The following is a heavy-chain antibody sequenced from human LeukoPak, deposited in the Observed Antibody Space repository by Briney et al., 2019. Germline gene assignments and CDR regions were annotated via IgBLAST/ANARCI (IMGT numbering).Heavy chain of an antibody. CDR1: GFTFSNYA. Sequence: GGSLRLSCAASGFTFSNYAMSWVRQAPGKGLEWVSSIHYSGGSTYYADSVKGRFTISRDNSKNTLYLQMNSLRAEDTAVYYCAKDWDYYGSGSYSDYWGQGTLVTVSS. CDR3: AKDWDYYGSGSYSDY. J-gene: IGHJ4*02. D-gene: IGHD3-10*01. V-gene: IGHV3-23*01. CDR2: IHYSGGST.